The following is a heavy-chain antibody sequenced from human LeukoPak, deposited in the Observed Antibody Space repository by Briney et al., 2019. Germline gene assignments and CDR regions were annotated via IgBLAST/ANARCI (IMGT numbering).Heavy chain of an antibody. CDR1: GFTVSNTY. Sequence: GGSLRLSCAASGFTVSNTYMSWVRQAPGKGLECVSLIYSGGSTYYADSVKGRFTISRDTSKNTLYLQMNNLRAEDTAVYYCARDGLYDILTGYYTDYWGQGTLVTVSS. CDR3: ARDGLYDILTGYYTDY. D-gene: IGHD3-9*01. J-gene: IGHJ4*02. V-gene: IGHV3-53*01. CDR2: IYSGGST.